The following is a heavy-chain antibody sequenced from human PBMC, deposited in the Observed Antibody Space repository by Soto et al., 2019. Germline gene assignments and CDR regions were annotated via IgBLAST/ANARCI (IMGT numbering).Heavy chain of an antibody. CDR1: GFNVNSDY. CDR2: IYSGETK. CDR3: TRDGRGLGRLSLFEY. J-gene: IGHJ4*02. V-gene: IGHV3-53*01. Sequence: LSLSCAASGFNVNSDYMNWVRQTPGKGLEWVASIYSGETKYYADSVRGRFTISSDKSKNTLYFQLSSLRIEDTAVYYCTRDGRGLGRLSLFEYWGQGVLVTVSS. D-gene: IGHD2-21*02.